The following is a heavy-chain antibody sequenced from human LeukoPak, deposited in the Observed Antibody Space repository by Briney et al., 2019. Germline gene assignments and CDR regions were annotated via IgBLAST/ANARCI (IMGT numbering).Heavy chain of an antibody. J-gene: IGHJ4*02. Sequence: KPSETLSLTCGVYRGSLSDKYWSWIRQPPGKGLEWIGEINPSGRTNYNPSLKSRVTMSIDTSKNQFSLKLSSVTAADTAVYYCARLSGYHFDYWGQGALVTVSS. CDR2: INPSGRT. CDR1: RGSLSDKY. D-gene: IGHD5-12*01. CDR3: ARLSGYHFDY. V-gene: IGHV4-34*01.